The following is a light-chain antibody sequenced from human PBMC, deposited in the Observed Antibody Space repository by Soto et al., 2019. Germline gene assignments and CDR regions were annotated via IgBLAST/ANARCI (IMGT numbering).Light chain of an antibody. CDR2: EAS. V-gene: IGKV1-5*03. Sequence: IQLTQSPSNLSVSPGDRGTITCRASQTISSWLAWYQQKQGKAPKLLIYEASTLKSGVPSRFSGSVSGTEVTITISSLQNDDGATYYCQHYNSYSEAFGQGTQVDIK. J-gene: IGKJ1*01. CDR3: QHYNSYSEA. CDR1: QTISSW.